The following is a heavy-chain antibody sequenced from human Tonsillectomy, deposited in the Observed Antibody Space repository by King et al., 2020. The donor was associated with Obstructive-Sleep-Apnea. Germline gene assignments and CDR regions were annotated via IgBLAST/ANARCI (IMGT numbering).Heavy chain of an antibody. Sequence: QLVQSGAEVKKPGSSVKVSCKASGGTFSSYAISWVRQAPGQGREWMGGIIPRFGTANYAQKFQVRVTSTADESTSTAYMELSSLRSEDTTVYYCARVPWFGANWFDPWGQGTLVTVSS. J-gene: IGHJ5*02. D-gene: IGHD3-10*01. CDR2: IIPRFGTA. V-gene: IGHV1-69*12. CDR3: ARVPWFGANWFDP. CDR1: GGTFSSYA.